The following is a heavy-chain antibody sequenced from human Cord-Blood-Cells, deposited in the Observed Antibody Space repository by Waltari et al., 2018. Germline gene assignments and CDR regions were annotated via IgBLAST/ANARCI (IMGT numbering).Heavy chain of an antibody. J-gene: IGHJ6*03. V-gene: IGHV1-69*06. CDR1: GGTFSRYA. Sequence: QVQLVQSGAEVKKPGSSVKVSCTASGGTFSRYAISWVRQAPGQGLEWMGGIIPIFGTANYAQKFQGRVTITADKSTSTAYMELSSLRSEDTAVYYCAYYDFWSGHYYYYMDVWGKGTTVTVSS. CDR2: IIPIFGTA. D-gene: IGHD3-3*01. CDR3: AYYDFWSGHYYYYMDV.